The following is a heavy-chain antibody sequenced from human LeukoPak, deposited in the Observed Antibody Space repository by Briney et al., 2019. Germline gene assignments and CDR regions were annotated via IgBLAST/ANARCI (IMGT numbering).Heavy chain of an antibody. CDR3: GKTTTGYSSGRYPAWPVDY. Sequence: GGSLRLSCAASGFTFSSYAMGWVRQAPGKGLEWVSGIFGSGGSAHYADSVKGRFTISRDNSKNTVYLQMNSLRAEDTAVYYCGKTTTGYSSGRYPAWPVDYWGQGTLVTVSS. V-gene: IGHV3-23*01. D-gene: IGHD6-19*01. CDR1: GFTFSSYA. CDR2: IFGSGGSA. J-gene: IGHJ4*02.